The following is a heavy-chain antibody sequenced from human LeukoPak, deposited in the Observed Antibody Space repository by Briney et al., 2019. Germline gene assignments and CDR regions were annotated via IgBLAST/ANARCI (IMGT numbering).Heavy chain of an antibody. J-gene: IGHJ3*02. CDR3: ARHSRSGYSGYENAFDI. V-gene: IGHV4-39*01. Sequence: PSETLSLTCTVSGGSISSSSYYWGWIRQPPGKGLEWIGRFYYSGSTYYTPSLKSRVTISVDTSKNQFSLKLSSVAAADTAVYYCARHSRSGYSGYENAFDIWGQGTMVTVSS. D-gene: IGHD5-12*01. CDR2: FYYSGST. CDR1: GGSISSSSYY.